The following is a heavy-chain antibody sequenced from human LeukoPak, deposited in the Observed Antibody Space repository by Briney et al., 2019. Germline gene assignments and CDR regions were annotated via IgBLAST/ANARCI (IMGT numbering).Heavy chain of an antibody. Sequence: KPSETLSLTCAVYGGSFSGYYWSWIRQPPGKGLEWIGEINHSGSTNYNPSLKSRVTISVDTSKNQFSLKLSSVTAADTAVYYCARGSRWSYPTDYWGQGTLVTVSS. CDR3: ARGSRWSYPTDY. CDR1: GGSFSGYY. CDR2: INHSGST. V-gene: IGHV4-34*01. D-gene: IGHD2-15*01. J-gene: IGHJ4*02.